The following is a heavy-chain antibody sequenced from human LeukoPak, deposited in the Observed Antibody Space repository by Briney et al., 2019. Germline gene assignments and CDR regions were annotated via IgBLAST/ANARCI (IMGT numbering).Heavy chain of an antibody. CDR1: GFTFSSYS. CDR2: ISSSSSYI. Sequence: PGGSLRLSCAASGFTFSSYSMNWVHQAPGKGLEWVSSISSSSSYIYYADSVKGRFTISRDNAKNSLYLQMNSLRAEDTAVYYCARGVTTVTFLFDYWGQGTLVTVSS. D-gene: IGHD4-11*01. J-gene: IGHJ4*02. V-gene: IGHV3-21*01. CDR3: ARGVTTVTFLFDY.